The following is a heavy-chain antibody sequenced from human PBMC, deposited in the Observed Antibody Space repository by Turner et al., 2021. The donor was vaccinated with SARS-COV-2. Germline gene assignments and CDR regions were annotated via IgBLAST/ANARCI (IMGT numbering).Heavy chain of an antibody. CDR2: ISSSSSYT. J-gene: IGHJ4*02. Sequence: QVQLVESGGGLVQPGGSLRLSCAASGFTFSDYYMSWIRQAPGKGLEWVSYISSSSSYTNYVDSVKGRFTISRDNAKNSLYLQMNSLRAEDTAVYYCAGAYDYLYKWGQGTLVTVSS. CDR1: GFTFSDYY. CDR3: AGAYDYLYK. D-gene: IGHD3-16*01. V-gene: IGHV3-11*06.